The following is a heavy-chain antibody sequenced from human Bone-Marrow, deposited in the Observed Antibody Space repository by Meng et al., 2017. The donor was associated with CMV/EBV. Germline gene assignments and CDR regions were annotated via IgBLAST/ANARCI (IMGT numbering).Heavy chain of an antibody. CDR3: AGVFSFNWFDP. CDR1: GFTFSSYE. J-gene: IGHJ5*02. Sequence: GESLKISCAASGFTFSSYEMNWVRQAPGKGLEGVSYISSSGSTIYYADSVKGRFTISRDNAKNSLYLQMNSLRAEDTAVYYCAGVFSFNWFDPWGQGTLVTVSS. CDR2: ISSSGSTI. V-gene: IGHV3-48*03.